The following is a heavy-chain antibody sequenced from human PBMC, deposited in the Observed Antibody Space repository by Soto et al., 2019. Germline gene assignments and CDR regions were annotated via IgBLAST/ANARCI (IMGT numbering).Heavy chain of an antibody. CDR3: AKDLMATIWGEYYYYGMDV. D-gene: IGHD5-12*01. CDR1: GFTFSSYG. J-gene: IGHJ6*02. Sequence: GSLRLSCAASGFTFSSYGMHWVRQAPGKGLEWVAVISYDGSNKYYADSVKGRFTISRDNSKSTLYLQMNSLRAEDTAVYYCAKDLMATIWGEYYYYGMDVWGQGTTVTVSS. V-gene: IGHV3-30*18. CDR2: ISYDGSNK.